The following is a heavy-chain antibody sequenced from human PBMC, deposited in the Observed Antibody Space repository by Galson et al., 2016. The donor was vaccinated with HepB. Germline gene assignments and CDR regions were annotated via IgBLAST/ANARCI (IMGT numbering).Heavy chain of an antibody. D-gene: IGHD1-26*01. CDR2: IDWDGDN. Sequence: PALVKPTQTLKLTCSFSGFSLKTTGMRVSWIRQPPGKALEWVARIDWDGDNFYNAFLMTRLTISKDISKDQVVLSMTNMDPVDTATYFCARSFDSGPFDFWGRGALVTVSS. V-gene: IGHV2-70*04. J-gene: IGHJ4*02. CDR3: ARSFDSGPFDF. CDR1: GFSLKTTGMR.